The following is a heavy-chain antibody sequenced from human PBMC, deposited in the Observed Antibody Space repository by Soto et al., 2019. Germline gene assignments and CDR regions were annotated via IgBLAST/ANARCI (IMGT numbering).Heavy chain of an antibody. CDR2: ISSSSSYI. Sequence: GGSLRLSCAASGFTFSSYSMNWVRQAPGRGLEWVSSISSSSSYIYYADSVKGRFTISRDNAKNSLYLQMNSLRAEDTAVYYCARDVTYYYDSSGPIPPDYWGQGTLVTVSS. D-gene: IGHD3-22*01. V-gene: IGHV3-21*01. CDR1: GFTFSSYS. J-gene: IGHJ4*02. CDR3: ARDVTYYYDSSGPIPPDY.